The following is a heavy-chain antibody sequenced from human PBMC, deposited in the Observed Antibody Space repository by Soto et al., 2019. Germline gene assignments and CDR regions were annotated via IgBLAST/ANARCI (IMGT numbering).Heavy chain of an antibody. Sequence: LSLTCTVSGGSISSGGYYWSWIRQHPGKGLEWIGYIYYSGSTYYNPSLKSRVTISVDTSKNQFSLKLSSVTAADTAVYYCAAEVVAATFYFDYWGQGTLVTVSS. D-gene: IGHD2-15*01. J-gene: IGHJ4*02. CDR3: AAEVVAATFYFDY. CDR1: GGSISSGGYY. CDR2: IYYSGST. V-gene: IGHV4-31*03.